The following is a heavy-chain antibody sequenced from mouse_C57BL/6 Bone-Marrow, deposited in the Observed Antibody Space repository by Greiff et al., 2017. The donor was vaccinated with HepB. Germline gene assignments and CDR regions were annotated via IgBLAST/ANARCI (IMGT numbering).Heavy chain of an antibody. CDR3: ARREERPWFAY. V-gene: IGHV1-81*01. CDR1: GYTFTSYG. Sequence: VQLVESGAELARPGASVKLSCKASGYTFTSYGISWVKQRTGQGLEWIGEIYPRSGNTYYNEKFKGKATLTADKSSSTAYMELRSLTSEDSAVYFCARREERPWFAYWGQGTLVTVSA. CDR2: IYPRSGNT. J-gene: IGHJ3*01.